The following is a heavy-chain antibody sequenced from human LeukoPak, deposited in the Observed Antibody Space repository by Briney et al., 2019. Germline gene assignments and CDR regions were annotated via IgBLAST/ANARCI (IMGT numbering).Heavy chain of an antibody. J-gene: IGHJ6*02. CDR3: AREGYDLNQNHDLDV. Sequence: GASVKVSCKTSGYSFTAYFIHWVRQAPGQGLEWMGWINPNSGGTKYTQKCQDRVTMTRDTSITTAHMELSSLRSDDTAVYYCAREGYDLNQNHDLDVWGQGTTVTVSS. D-gene: IGHD3-3*01. CDR1: GYSFTAYF. V-gene: IGHV1-2*02. CDR2: INPNSGGT.